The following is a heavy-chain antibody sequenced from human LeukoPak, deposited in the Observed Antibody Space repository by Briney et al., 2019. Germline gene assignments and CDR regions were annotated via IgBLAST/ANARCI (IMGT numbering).Heavy chain of an antibody. CDR3: ARGDRSAYYDFWSGYSFDY. Sequence: PGGSLRLSCAASGFTFSSYEMNWVRQAPGKGLEWVSYISSSSSTIYYADSVKGRFTISRDNAKNSLYLQMNSLRAEDTAVYYCARGDRSAYYDFWSGYSFDYWGQGTLVTVSS. CDR2: ISSSSSTI. D-gene: IGHD3-3*01. J-gene: IGHJ4*02. CDR1: GFTFSSYE. V-gene: IGHV3-48*01.